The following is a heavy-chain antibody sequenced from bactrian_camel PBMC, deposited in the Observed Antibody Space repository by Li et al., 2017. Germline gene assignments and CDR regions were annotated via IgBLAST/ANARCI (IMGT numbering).Heavy chain of an antibody. CDR3: AADAGPCLGRRTWTSAYRYDY. Sequence: QLVESGGGSVQAGGSLTLSCTAFVYTYGNYCWGWFRQAPGKEREGVATIDSDDSTRYADSVKVRFTISKDNAKNTLYLQMNSLKPEDTAMYYCAADAGPCLGRRTWTSAYRYDYWGQGTQVTVS. J-gene: IGHJ4*01. CDR2: IDSDDST. D-gene: IGHD1*01. V-gene: IGHV3S55*01. CDR1: VYTYGNYC.